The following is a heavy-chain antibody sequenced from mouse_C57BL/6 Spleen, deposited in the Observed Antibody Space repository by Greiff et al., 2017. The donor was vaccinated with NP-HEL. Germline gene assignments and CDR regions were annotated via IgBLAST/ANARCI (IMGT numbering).Heavy chain of an antibody. J-gene: IGHJ3*01. Sequence: QVQLQQPGAELVKPGASVKMSCKASGYTFTSYWITWVKQRPGQGLEWIGDIYPGSGSTNYNEKFKSKATLTVDTSSSTAYMQLSSLTSEDSAVYYCARSGLYYGYDGAWFAYWGQGTLVTVSA. D-gene: IGHD2-2*01. CDR1: GYTFTSYW. CDR3: ARSGLYYGYDGAWFAY. V-gene: IGHV1-55*01. CDR2: IYPGSGST.